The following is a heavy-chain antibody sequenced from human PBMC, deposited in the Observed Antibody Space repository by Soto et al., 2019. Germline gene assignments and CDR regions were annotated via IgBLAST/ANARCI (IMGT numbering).Heavy chain of an antibody. J-gene: IGHJ4*02. V-gene: IGHV4-30-2*01. CDR3: ARDPGY. Sequence: ILSLTCAVSGGSIISGGYSWSWIRQPPGKGLEWIGYIYHSGSTYYNPSLKSRVTISVDRSKNQFSLKLSSVTAADTAVYYCARDPGYWGQGTLVTVSS. CDR2: IYHSGST. CDR1: GGSIISGGYS.